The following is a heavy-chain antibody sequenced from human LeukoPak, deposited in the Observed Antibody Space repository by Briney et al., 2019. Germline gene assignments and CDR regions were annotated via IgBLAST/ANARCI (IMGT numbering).Heavy chain of an antibody. J-gene: IGHJ3*02. CDR3: AREDRLEFYAFDI. CDR1: GFTFSSYS. D-gene: IGHD3-3*01. CDR2: ISSSSSYI. Sequence: GGSLRLSCAASGFTFSSYSMNWVRQAPGKGLEWVSSISSSSSYIYYADSVKGRFTISRDNAKNSLYQQMNSLRAEDTAVYYCAREDRLEFYAFDIWGQGTMVTVSS. V-gene: IGHV3-21*01.